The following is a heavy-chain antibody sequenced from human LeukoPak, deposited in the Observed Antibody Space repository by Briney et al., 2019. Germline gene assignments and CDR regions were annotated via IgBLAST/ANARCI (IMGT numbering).Heavy chain of an antibody. Sequence: ASVKVSCKASGYTFTSYGISWVRQAPGQGLEWMGWISAYNGNTNYAQKLQGRVTMTTDTSTSTAYMELRSLRSDDTAVYYCARNWYGSGWSAGAVGYWGQGTLVTVSS. CDR3: ARNWYGSGWSAGAVGY. CDR1: GYTFTSYG. V-gene: IGHV1-18*01. D-gene: IGHD6-19*01. J-gene: IGHJ4*02. CDR2: ISAYNGNT.